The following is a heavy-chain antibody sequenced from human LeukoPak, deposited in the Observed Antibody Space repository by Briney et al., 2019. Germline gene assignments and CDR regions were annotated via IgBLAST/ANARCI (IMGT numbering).Heavy chain of an antibody. CDR1: GFTFSSYS. CDR3: ATQVDSTLTRSDI. V-gene: IGHV3-21*01. J-gene: IGHJ3*02. D-gene: IGHD5-12*01. Sequence: PGGSLRLSCAASGFTFSSYSMNWVRQAPGKRLEWVSSISSSSSYIYYADSVKGRFTISRDNAKNSLYLQMNSLRAEDTAVYYCATQVDSTLTRSDIWGQGTMVTVSS. CDR2: ISSSSSYI.